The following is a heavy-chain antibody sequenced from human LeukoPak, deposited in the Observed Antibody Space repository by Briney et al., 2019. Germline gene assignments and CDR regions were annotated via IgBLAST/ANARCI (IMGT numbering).Heavy chain of an antibody. Sequence: GGSLRLSCAGSGFTFSSYAMSWIRQAPGKGLEWVSYISSSGTTISYTDSVKGRFTISRDNAKNSLYLQMNSLRAEDTAVYYCARDYRSTFDYWGQGTLVTVSS. CDR1: GFTFSSYA. CDR3: ARDYRSTFDY. D-gene: IGHD1-26*01. V-gene: IGHV3-11*01. J-gene: IGHJ4*02. CDR2: ISSSGTTI.